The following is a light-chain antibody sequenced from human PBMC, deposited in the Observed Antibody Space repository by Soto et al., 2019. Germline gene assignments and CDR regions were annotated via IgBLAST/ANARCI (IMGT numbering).Light chain of an antibody. CDR1: TSDVGRYNY. V-gene: IGLV2-14*01. CDR2: DVS. Sequence: QSVLTQPASVSGSPGQSITISCTGTTSDVGRYNYVSWYQQHPGKAPKLIIYDVSNRPSGVSNRFSGSKSGNTASLTISGLQAEDEADYYCNSYKTSSTYFFGTGTKATAL. CDR3: NSYKTSSTYF. J-gene: IGLJ1*01.